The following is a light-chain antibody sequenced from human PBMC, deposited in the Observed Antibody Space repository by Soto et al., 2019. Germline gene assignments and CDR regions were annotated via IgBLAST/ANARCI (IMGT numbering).Light chain of an antibody. J-gene: IGKJ1*01. Sequence: EIVMTQSPATLSVSPGERASLSCRASQSVRSNLAWYQQKPGQAPRLLIYGASTRATGIPARFSGSGSGTEFTLTVSSLQSEDFAVYYCQQYANSPTFGQGTKVEIK. CDR2: GAS. CDR1: QSVRSN. V-gene: IGKV3D-15*01. CDR3: QQYANSPT.